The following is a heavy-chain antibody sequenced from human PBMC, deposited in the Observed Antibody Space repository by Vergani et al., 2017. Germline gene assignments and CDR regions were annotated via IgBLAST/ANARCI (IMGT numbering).Heavy chain of an antibody. D-gene: IGHD6-19*01. J-gene: IGHJ4*02. CDR1: GFTFSSYA. V-gene: IGHV3-23*01. CDR3: ARAKGRQGGWYDPPPFVDY. Sequence: EVQLLESGGGLVQPGGSLRLSCAASGFTFSSYAMSWVRQAPGKGLEWVSAISGSGGSTYYADSVKGRFTISRDNAKNSLYLQMNSLRAEDTAGYYCARAKGRQGGWYDPPPFVDYWGQGTLVTVSS. CDR2: ISGSGGST.